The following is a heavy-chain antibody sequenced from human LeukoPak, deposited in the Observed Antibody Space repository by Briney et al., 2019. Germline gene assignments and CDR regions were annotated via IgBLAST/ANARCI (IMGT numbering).Heavy chain of an antibody. D-gene: IGHD5-12*01. CDR3: ARGRKWLRSYYFDY. CDR1: GGSFSGYY. Sequence: PSETLSLTCAVYGGSFSGYYWSWIRQPPGKGLGWIGEINHSGSTNYNPSLKSRVTISVDTSKNQFSLKLSPVAAADTAVYYCARGRKWLRSYYFDYWGQGTLVTVSS. J-gene: IGHJ4*02. V-gene: IGHV4-34*01. CDR2: INHSGST.